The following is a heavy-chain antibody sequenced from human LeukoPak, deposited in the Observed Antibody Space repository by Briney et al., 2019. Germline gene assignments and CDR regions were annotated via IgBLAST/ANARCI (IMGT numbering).Heavy chain of an antibody. D-gene: IGHD3-16*01. J-gene: IGHJ4*02. Sequence: GGSLKLSCAASGFTFSYYWMSWVRQAPGKGLEWVANIKQDGSEEMYVGSVKGRFTISRDNAKNSVYLEMSSLRAEDTAVYYCARACDMTVCSFDHWGQGTLVTVSS. V-gene: IGHV3-7*01. CDR2: IKQDGSEE. CDR1: GFTFSYYW. CDR3: ARACDMTVCSFDH.